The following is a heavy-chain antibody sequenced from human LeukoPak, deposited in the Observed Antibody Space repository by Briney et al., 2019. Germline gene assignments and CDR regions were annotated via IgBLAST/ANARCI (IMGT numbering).Heavy chain of an antibody. J-gene: IGHJ4*02. V-gene: IGHV4-30-4*01. CDR3: TRAYWIGFHFDS. Sequence: SETLSLTCSVSGGSISSGDYFWTWIRQPPGKGLKYIGYIYYSGTTYYNPSLKSRITMSVDMSANQFSLRLTSVSAADTAVYYCTRAYWIGFHFDSWGQGILVSVSS. D-gene: IGHD3-3*01. CDR2: IYYSGTT. CDR1: GGSISSGDYF.